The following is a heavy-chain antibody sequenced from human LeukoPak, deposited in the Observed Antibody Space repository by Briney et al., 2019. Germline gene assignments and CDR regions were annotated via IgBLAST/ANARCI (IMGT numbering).Heavy chain of an antibody. CDR2: IYHSGST. CDR1: GGSISSGGYS. CDR3: ARVSVPAAMVDY. J-gene: IGHJ4*02. V-gene: IGHV4-30-2*01. Sequence: SQTLSLTCAVSGGSISSGGYSWSWIRQPPGKGLEWIGYIYHSGSTYYNPSLKSRVTISVDRSKNQFSLKLSPVTAADTAVYYCARVSVPAAMVDYWGQGTLVTVSS. D-gene: IGHD2-2*01.